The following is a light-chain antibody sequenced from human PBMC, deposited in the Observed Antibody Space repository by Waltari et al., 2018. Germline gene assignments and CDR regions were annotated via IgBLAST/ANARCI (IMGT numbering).Light chain of an antibody. J-gene: IGKJ1*01. CDR3: LQYNSNPWT. CDR2: AAS. V-gene: IGKV1-17*01. CDR1: QGISTY. Sequence: DIQMTQSPSSLSASAGDRVTITCRASQGISTYLNWYQQKPGKAPKRLIYAASSLESCVPSRFSGSGSGTDFTLTISSLQPEDFATYYCLQYNSNPWTFGQGTKVEIK.